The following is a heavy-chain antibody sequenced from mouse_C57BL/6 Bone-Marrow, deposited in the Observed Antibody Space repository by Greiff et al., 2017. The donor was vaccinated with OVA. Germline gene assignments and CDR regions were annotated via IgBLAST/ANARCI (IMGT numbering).Heavy chain of an antibody. CDR3: ARGYSNYVDYAMDY. D-gene: IGHD2-5*01. Sequence: EVQGVESGGGLVQPGGSLKLSCAASGFTFSDYGMAWVRQAPRKGPEWVAFISNLAYSIYYADTVTGRFTISRENAKNTLYLEMSSLRSEDTAMYYCARGYSNYVDYAMDYWGQGTSVTVSS. V-gene: IGHV5-15*01. CDR2: ISNLAYSI. J-gene: IGHJ4*01. CDR1: GFTFSDYG.